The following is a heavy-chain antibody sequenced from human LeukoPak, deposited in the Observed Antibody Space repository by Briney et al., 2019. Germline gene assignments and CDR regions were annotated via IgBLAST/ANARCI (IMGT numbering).Heavy chain of an antibody. D-gene: IGHD3-22*01. CDR3: ARASDSSGFFDY. CDR2: ISYDGSNK. Sequence: GGSLRLSCAASGFTFSSYAMHWVRQAPGKGLEWVAVISYDGSNKYYADSVKGRFTISRDNSKNTLYLQMNSLRAEDTAVCYCARASDSSGFFDYWGQGTLVTVSS. J-gene: IGHJ4*02. CDR1: GFTFSSYA. V-gene: IGHV3-30-3*01.